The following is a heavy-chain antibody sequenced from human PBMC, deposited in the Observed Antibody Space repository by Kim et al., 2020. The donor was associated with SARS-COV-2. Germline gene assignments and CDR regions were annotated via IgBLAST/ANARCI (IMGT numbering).Heavy chain of an antibody. CDR2: NGNT. V-gene: IGHV1-18*01. J-gene: IGHJ4*02. CDR3: AIGGQIDY. Sequence: NGNTNYAQKLQGRVTMTTDTSTSTAYMELRSLRSDDTAVYYCAIGGQIDYWGQGILVTVSS.